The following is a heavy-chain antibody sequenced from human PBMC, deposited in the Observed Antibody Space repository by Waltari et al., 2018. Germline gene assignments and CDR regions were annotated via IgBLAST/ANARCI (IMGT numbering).Heavy chain of an antibody. CDR1: CGSITTITYF. Sequence: QLQMQESGPGLVRPSETLSLTCAVSCGSITTITYFWGWIRQPPGKGLEWIASFSYNGNTYYNPSLKSRVTISGDTSKNQFSLVLTSVTAADTAVYYCARGLGAIYWGHGTLVTVSS. J-gene: IGHJ4*01. V-gene: IGHV4-39*07. CDR2: FSYNGNT. D-gene: IGHD2-21*01. CDR3: ARGLGAIY.